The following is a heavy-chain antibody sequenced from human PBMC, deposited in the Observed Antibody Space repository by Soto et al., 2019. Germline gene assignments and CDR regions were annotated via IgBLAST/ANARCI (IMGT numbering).Heavy chain of an antibody. CDR2: INHSGST. J-gene: IGHJ4*02. D-gene: IGHD6-13*01. V-gene: IGHV4-34*01. CDR1: GGSFSGYY. CDR3: ARGSSSWYGDY. Sequence: QVQLQQWGAGLLKPSETLSLTCAVHGGSFSGYYWSWIRQPPGKGLEWIGEINHSGSTNYNPSLKSRVTISVDTSKNQFSLKLSSVTAADTAVYYCARGSSSWYGDYWGQGTLVTVSS.